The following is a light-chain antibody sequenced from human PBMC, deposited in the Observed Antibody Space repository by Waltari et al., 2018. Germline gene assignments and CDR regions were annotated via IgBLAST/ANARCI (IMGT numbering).Light chain of an antibody. J-gene: IGKJ4*01. CDR2: WAS. Sequence: DIVMTQSPESLAVSLGERATINCTSSQSLFYSSSNKNFLAWYHQSPGQPPRLLIYWASARESGVPDRFSGSGSGTDYTLTISSLQAEDVAVYYCQQYYTSLLTFGGGTKVEI. V-gene: IGKV4-1*01. CDR1: QSLFYSSSNKNF. CDR3: QQYYTSLLT.